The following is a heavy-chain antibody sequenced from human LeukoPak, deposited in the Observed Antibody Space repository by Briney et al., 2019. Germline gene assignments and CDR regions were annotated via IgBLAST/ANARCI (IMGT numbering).Heavy chain of an antibody. D-gene: IGHD2-21*01. CDR3: ARSPRDIVVVIASYYFDY. J-gene: IGHJ4*02. CDR1: GFTFSGYD. CDR2: TSSSSSTI. V-gene: IGHV3-48*04. Sequence: PGGSLRLSCAASGFTFSGYDMSWVRQAPGKGLEWVSYTSSSSSTIYYADSVKSRFTISRDNAKNSLYLQMNSLRAEDTAVYYCARSPRDIVVVIASYYFDYWGQGTLVIVSS.